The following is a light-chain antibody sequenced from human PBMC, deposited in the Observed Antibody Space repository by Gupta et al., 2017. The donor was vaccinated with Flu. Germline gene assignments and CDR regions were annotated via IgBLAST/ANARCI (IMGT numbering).Light chain of an antibody. V-gene: IGLV2-14*01. J-gene: IGLJ2*01. CDR3: SSYTSTNTLVV. Sequence: QSALTQPASVSGSPGQSITISCTGTNTDVGGYNYVSRYQQHPGKAPKLMIYEVSHRPSGVSNRFSGSKSGNTASLTISGLQAEDEADYYCSSYTSTNTLVVFGGGTKLTVL. CDR2: EVS. CDR1: NTDVGGYNY.